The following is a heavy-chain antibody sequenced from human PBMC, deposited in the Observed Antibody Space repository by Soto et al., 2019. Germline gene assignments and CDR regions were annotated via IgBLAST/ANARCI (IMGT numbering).Heavy chain of an antibody. CDR1: GGSISSYY. D-gene: IGHD3-10*01. V-gene: IGHV4-59*01. J-gene: IGHJ4*02. CDR2: IYYSGST. CDR3: ARPYGRNFDY. Sequence: PSETLSLTCTVSGGSISSYYWSWIRQPPGKGLEWNGYIYYSGSTNYNPSLKSRVTISVDTSKNQFSLKLSSVTAADTALYYCARPYGRNFDYWGQGALVTVSP.